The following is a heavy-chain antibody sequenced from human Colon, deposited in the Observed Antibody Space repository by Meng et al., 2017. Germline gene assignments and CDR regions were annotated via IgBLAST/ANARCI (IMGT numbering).Heavy chain of an antibody. CDR1: GGSISTYD. D-gene: IGHD3-16*02. Sequence: QWHLQESGPGLVKLSETLSLTCAVSGGSISTYDWSWIRQPPGKGLEWIGNNYYSGSTNYNPSLASRVTISVDSSKNQFSLKLSSVTAADTAVYYCARHQNGGTYPLDYWGQGTLVTVSS. CDR3: ARHQNGGTYPLDY. J-gene: IGHJ4*02. CDR2: NYYSGST. V-gene: IGHV4-59*08.